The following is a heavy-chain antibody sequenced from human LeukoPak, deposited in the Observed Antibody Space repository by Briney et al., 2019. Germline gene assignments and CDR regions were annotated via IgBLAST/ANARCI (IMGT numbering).Heavy chain of an antibody. CDR2: VYYTGST. D-gene: IGHD2-2*01. V-gene: IGHV4-59*08. CDR1: GGSISGHY. J-gene: IGHJ4*02. Sequence: SETLSLTCTVSGGSISGHYWSWIRQSPGKGLEWIGFVYYTGSTTYNPSLNSRVTISVDTSKNQFSLKLNSVTAADTAIYYCARQAYCSNSHCNPFDYWGQGTLVTVSS. CDR3: ARQAYCSNSHCNPFDY.